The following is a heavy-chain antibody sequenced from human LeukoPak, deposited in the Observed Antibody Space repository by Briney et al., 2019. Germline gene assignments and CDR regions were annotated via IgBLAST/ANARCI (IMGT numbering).Heavy chain of an antibody. V-gene: IGHV3-21*01. CDR1: GFTFSSYS. CDR2: ISSSSSYI. Sequence: GGSLSLSCAASGFTFSSYSMNWVRQAPGKGLEWVSSISSSSSYIYYADSVKGRFTISRDNAKNSLYLQMNSLRAEDTAVYYCAKVYDILTGYRPFDYWGQGTLVTVSS. CDR3: AKVYDILTGYRPFDY. J-gene: IGHJ4*02. D-gene: IGHD3-9*01.